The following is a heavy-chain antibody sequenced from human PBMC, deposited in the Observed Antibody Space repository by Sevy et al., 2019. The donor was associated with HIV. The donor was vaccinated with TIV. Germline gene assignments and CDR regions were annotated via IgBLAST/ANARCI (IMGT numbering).Heavy chain of an antibody. Sequence: GESLKISCAASGFTFSSYATHWVRQAPGKGLEWVAVISYDGSNKYYADSVKGRFTISRDNSKNTLYLQMNSLRAEDTAVYYCARDKGRITMVRGNAFDIWGQGTMVTVSS. CDR2: ISYDGSNK. V-gene: IGHV3-30-3*01. D-gene: IGHD3-10*01. J-gene: IGHJ3*02. CDR3: ARDKGRITMVRGNAFDI. CDR1: GFTFSSYA.